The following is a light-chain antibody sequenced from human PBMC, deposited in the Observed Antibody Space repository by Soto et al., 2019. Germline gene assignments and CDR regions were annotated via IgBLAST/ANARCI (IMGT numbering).Light chain of an antibody. CDR3: QQRSKWPRL. Sequence: EIVLTQSPATLSLFPGERATLSCRASQSVTTYLAWYQQKPGQAPRLLIYDASKRATGIPARFSGSGSGTDFTLTISSLESEDFAVYYCQQRSKWPRLFGGGTKVEIK. CDR1: QSVTTY. J-gene: IGKJ4*01. CDR2: DAS. V-gene: IGKV3-11*01.